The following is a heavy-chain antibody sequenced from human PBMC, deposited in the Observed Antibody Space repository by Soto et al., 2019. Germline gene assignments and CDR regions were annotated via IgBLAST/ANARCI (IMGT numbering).Heavy chain of an antibody. J-gene: IGHJ1*01. Sequence: ASVKVSCKASGGTFSSYAISWVRQAPGQGLEWKGGISPIVGRANYAQKVQGRDTITADESRSTAYREMSSLRSEDTAVYYCANQWVVVGATRAHAEYFQHFRQGNLVTVSS. CDR1: GGTFSSYA. V-gene: IGHV1-69*13. D-gene: IGHD2-15*01. CDR3: ANQWVVVGATRAHAEYFQH. CDR2: ISPIVGRA.